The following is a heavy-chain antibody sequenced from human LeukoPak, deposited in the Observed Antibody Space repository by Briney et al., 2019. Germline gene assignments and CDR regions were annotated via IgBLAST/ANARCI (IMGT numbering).Heavy chain of an antibody. CDR2: IYYSGST. CDR3: ARVTSSSGFYYYYMDV. J-gene: IGHJ6*03. Sequence: SETLSLTCTVSGVSISSYYWSWIRQPPGKGLEWIGYIYYSGSTNYNPSLKSRVTISVDTSKNQFSLKLSSVTAADTAVYYCARVTSSSGFYYYYMDVWGKGTTVTVSS. CDR1: GVSISSYY. D-gene: IGHD6-13*01. V-gene: IGHV4-59*12.